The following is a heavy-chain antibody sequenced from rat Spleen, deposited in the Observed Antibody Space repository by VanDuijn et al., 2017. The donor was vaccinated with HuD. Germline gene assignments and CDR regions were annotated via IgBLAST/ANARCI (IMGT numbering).Heavy chain of an antibody. Sequence: EVQLVESGGGLVQPGRSMKLSCAASGFTFSNYGMAWVRQAPTKGLEWVATISLDGDSSGHSSTYYRDSVKGRFTISRANAKSTLNLQMDSLRSEDTATYYCARRHYGYTDYFDYWGQGVMVTVSS. D-gene: IGHD1-9*01. CDR3: ARRHYGYTDYFDY. CDR2: ISLDGDSSGHSST. J-gene: IGHJ2*01. CDR1: GFTFSNYG. V-gene: IGHV5-29*01.